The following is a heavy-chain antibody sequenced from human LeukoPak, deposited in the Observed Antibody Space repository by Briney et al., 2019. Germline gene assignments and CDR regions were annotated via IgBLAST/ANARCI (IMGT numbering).Heavy chain of an antibody. J-gene: IGHJ6*02. CDR2: IYYSGST. D-gene: IGHD3-10*01. Sequence: SETLSLTCTVAGGSISSYYWSWIRQPPGKGLEWIGYIYYSGSTNYNPSLKSRVTISVDTSKNQFSLKLSSVTAADTAVYYCARDPHYYGSGQVSYYYGMDVWGQGTTVTVSS. V-gene: IGHV4-59*01. CDR3: ARDPHYYGSGQVSYYYGMDV. CDR1: GGSISSYY.